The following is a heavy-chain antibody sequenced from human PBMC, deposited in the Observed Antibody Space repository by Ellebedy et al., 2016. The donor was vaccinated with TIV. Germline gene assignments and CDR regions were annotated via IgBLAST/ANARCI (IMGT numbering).Heavy chain of an antibody. Sequence: SETLSLXXTVSGGSMSSFYWNWIRQPAGKGLEWIGHIYVSGGTNYNPSLKSRVTMSVDTSKNQFSLKLSSVTAADTAVYYCAGTPYYGSGTYYAFDYWGQGTLVTVSS. CDR3: AGTPYYGSGTYYAFDY. CDR1: GGSMSSFY. J-gene: IGHJ4*02. V-gene: IGHV4-4*07. D-gene: IGHD3-10*01. CDR2: IYVSGGT.